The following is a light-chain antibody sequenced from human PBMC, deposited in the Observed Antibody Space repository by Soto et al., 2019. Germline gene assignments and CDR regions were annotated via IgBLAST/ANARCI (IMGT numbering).Light chain of an antibody. Sequence: DIQMTQAPSSLSASVGDRVTITCRASQNIGRDLNWYQHEPGKAPKLLISAASKLQSGVPSRFSGSGSGTDFTLTISSLQPEDFAIYFCQQSYNTVFTFGQGTRLEIK. CDR2: AAS. CDR1: QNIGRD. V-gene: IGKV1-39*01. CDR3: QQSYNTVFT. J-gene: IGKJ5*01.